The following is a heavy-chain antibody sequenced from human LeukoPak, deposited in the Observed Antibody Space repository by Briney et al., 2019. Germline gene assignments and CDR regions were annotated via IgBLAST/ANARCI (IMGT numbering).Heavy chain of an antibody. D-gene: IGHD6-19*01. Sequence: SETLSLTCAVYGGSFSGYYWSWIRQPPGKGLEWIGEINHSGSTNYNPSLKSRVTISVDTSKNQFSLKLSSVTAADTAVYYCARVDGIAVAGTLDYWGQGTLVTVSS. J-gene: IGHJ4*02. CDR2: INHSGST. V-gene: IGHV4-34*01. CDR3: ARVDGIAVAGTLDY. CDR1: GGSFSGYY.